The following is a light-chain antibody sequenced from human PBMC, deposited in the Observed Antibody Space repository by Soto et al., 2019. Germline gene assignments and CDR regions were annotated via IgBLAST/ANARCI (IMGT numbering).Light chain of an antibody. Sequence: IVLKNSPDALCLNPGSRSPLSSGASQSVSSYLAWYQQKPGQAPRLLVYDASNRATGIPARFSGSGSGTEFTLTISSLLSEDFAVYYWKPDNDWPPLTFGGGTKV. CDR3: KPDNDWPPLT. CDR2: DAS. J-gene: IGKJ4*01. V-gene: IGKV3-11*01. CDR1: QSVSSY.